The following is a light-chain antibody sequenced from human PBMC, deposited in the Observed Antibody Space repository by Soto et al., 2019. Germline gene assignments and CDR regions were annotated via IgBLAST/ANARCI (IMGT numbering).Light chain of an antibody. CDR1: QTVSNSY. CDR3: QQYGNSPMT. J-gene: IGKJ5*01. Sequence: ETVLTQSPGTLSLSPGERATLSCGASQTVSNSYLAWYQHKAGQAPRLLISGVSSRDTGIPDRFSGSGSGTDFTLTISRLEPEDFALYYCQQYGNSPMTFGQGTRLEIK. V-gene: IGKV3-20*01. CDR2: GVS.